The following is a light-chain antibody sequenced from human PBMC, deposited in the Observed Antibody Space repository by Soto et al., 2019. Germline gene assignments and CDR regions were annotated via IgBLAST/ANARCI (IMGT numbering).Light chain of an antibody. CDR3: QVWDSGSDHWV. J-gene: IGLJ3*02. CDR2: DDN. V-gene: IGLV3-21*02. CDR1: EIGGKS. Sequence: SYELTQPPSVSVAPGQTARMTCGGNEIGGKSVHWYQQKPGQAPGLVVYDDNARSSGIPERFSGSNSGNTATLTISRVEAGDEADFYCQVWDSGSDHWVFGGGTQLTVL.